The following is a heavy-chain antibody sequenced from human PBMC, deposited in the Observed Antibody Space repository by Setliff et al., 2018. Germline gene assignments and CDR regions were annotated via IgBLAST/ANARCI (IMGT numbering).Heavy chain of an antibody. CDR1: GDSISSRNYY. Sequence: PSETLSLTCTVSGDSISSRNYYWSIIRQPAGKGLEWVGQIYTSWSSNYNPSLKNRVTMSIDTSKNQFSLELTSVTAADTAVYYCVRMSGFLYMDVWGKGTTVTVSS. CDR2: IYTSWSS. V-gene: IGHV4-61*09. D-gene: IGHD3-3*01. J-gene: IGHJ6*03. CDR3: VRMSGFLYMDV.